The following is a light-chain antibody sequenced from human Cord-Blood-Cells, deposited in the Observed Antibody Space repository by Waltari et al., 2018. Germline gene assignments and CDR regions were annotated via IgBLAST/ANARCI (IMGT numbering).Light chain of an antibody. V-gene: IGLV2-14*01. CDR2: EVS. Sequence: QSALTQPDSVSASPGQSITISCSGTCSDVGCYNYVSCYQQHPGKAPKLMIYEVSNRPSGVSNRFSGSKSGNTASLTISGLQAEDEADYYCSSYTSSSTLYVFGTGTKVTVL. CDR3: SSYTSSSTLYV. J-gene: IGLJ1*01. CDR1: CSDVGCYNY.